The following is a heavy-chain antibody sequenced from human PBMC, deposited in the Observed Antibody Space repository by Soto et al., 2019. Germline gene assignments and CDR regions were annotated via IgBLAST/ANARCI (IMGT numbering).Heavy chain of an antibody. J-gene: IGHJ4*02. CDR3: ARPVEMATISRSYLFY. D-gene: IGHD5-12*01. CDR1: GGTFSSYA. Sequence: QVQLVQSGAEVKKPGSSVKVSCKASGGTFSSYAINWVRQAPGQGLEWMGGIIPLFGTANYAQKFQGRVTITADESTSTAYLDLSSLRSEDTAVYYCARPVEMATISRSYLFYWGQGTLVTVSS. CDR2: IIPLFGTA. V-gene: IGHV1-69*01.